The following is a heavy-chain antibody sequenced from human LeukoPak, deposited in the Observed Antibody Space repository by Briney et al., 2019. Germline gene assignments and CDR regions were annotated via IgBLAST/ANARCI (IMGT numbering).Heavy chain of an antibody. CDR1: GCTFSSYA. CDR2: ISGSGGST. J-gene: IGHJ4*02. Sequence: GGSLRLSCAASGCTFSSYAMSWVRQAPGKGLEWVSAISGSGGSTYYADSVKGRFTISRDNSKNTLYLQMNSLRAEDTAVYYCAKVGYYYGSGSYVGYWGQGTLVTVSS. D-gene: IGHD3-10*01. CDR3: AKVGYYYGSGSYVGY. V-gene: IGHV3-23*01.